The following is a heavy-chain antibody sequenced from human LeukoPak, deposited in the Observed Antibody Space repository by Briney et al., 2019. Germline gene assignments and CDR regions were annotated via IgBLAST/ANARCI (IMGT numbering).Heavy chain of an antibody. D-gene: IGHD6-13*01. CDR2: ISYDGSNK. J-gene: IGHJ4*02. CDR1: GFTFSSYG. V-gene: IGHV3-30*18. Sequence: GRSLRLSCAASGFTFSSYGMHWVRQAPGKGLEWVAVISYDGSNKYYADSVKGRFTISRDNSKNTLYLQMNSLRVEDTAVYYCAKGQKAAASLPFDYWGQGTQVTVSS. CDR3: AKGQKAAASLPFDY.